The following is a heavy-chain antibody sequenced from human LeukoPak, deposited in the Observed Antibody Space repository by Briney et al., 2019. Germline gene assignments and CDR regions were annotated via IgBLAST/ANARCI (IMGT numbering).Heavy chain of an antibody. V-gene: IGHV4-59*01. D-gene: IGHD2-15*01. CDR1: GGSISSYY. J-gene: IGHJ5*02. Sequence: SETLSLACTVSGGSISSYYWSWIRQPPGKGLEWIGYIYYSGSTNYNPSLKSRVTISVDTSKNQFSLKLSSVTAADTAVYYCARVGRMGAVVAAWFDPWGQGTLVTVSS. CDR2: IYYSGST. CDR3: ARVGRMGAVVAAWFDP.